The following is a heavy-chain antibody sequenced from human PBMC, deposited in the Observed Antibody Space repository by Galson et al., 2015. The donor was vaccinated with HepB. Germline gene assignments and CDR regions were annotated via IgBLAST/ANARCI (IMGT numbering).Heavy chain of an antibody. D-gene: IGHD3-22*01. CDR3: ASSYDSSGYYPSYYLDY. J-gene: IGHJ4*02. CDR1: GGTFSSYA. V-gene: IGHV1-69*06. Sequence: VKVSCKASGGTFSSYAISWVRQAPGQGLEWMGGIIPIFGTANYAQKFQGRVTITADKSTSTAYMELSSLRSEDTAVYYCASSYDSSGYYPSYYLDYWGQGTLVTVSS. CDR2: IIPIFGTA.